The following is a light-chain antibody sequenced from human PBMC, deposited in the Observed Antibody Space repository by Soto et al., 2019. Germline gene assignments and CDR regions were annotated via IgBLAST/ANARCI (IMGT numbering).Light chain of an antibody. CDR2: KAS. CDR1: QTISSW. Sequence: DIQMTQSPATLHGYVGDRFTSTCRASQTISSWLAWYQQKPGKDPKLLSYKASTLKSGVPSRFSGSGSGTEFTLTSSSLQPDDFATYYCQHYNSYSEAFGQGTKGDIK. V-gene: IGKV1-5*03. J-gene: IGKJ1*01. CDR3: QHYNSYSEA.